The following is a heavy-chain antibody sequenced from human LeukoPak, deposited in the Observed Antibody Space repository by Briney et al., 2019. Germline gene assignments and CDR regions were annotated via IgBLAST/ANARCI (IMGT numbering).Heavy chain of an antibody. D-gene: IGHD1-1*01. Sequence: GGSLRLSCAASGFTFSDYDMHWVRQAIGKGLEWVSAIGTAGDTYYTGSVKGRFTISRENAKNSLYLQMNSLRAGDTAVYYCARVAKERVGGVYYFDYWGQGTLVTVSS. CDR2: IGTAGDT. V-gene: IGHV3-13*01. J-gene: IGHJ4*02. CDR1: GFTFSDYD. CDR3: ARVAKERVGGVYYFDY.